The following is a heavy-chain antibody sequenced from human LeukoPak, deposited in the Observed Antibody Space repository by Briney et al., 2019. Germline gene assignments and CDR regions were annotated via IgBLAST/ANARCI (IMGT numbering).Heavy chain of an antibody. CDR3: AKGKNTGSYLSHVDY. V-gene: IGHV3-30*18. D-gene: IGHD3-10*01. CDR1: GFTFSSYS. CDR2: ISYDGSNK. Sequence: PGGSLRLSCAASGFTFSSYSIHWVRQAPGKGLEWVAVISYDGSNKYYADSVKGRFTISRDNSKNTLYLQMNSLRAEDTALYYCAKGKNTGSYLSHVDYWGQGTLVTVSS. J-gene: IGHJ4*02.